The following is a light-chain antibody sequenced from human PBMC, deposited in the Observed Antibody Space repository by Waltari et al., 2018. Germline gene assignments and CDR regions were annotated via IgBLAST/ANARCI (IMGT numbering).Light chain of an antibody. V-gene: IGKV3-11*01. CDR1: QSVSSS. Sequence: LTQSPATLSLSPGERATLSCRASQSVSSSLAWYQQKPGQAPRLLIYGASSRATGIPDRFSGSGSGTDFTLTINSLEPEDVGVYHCYQHSSGYSFGQGTKVEIK. CDR3: YQHSSGYS. J-gene: IGKJ2*03. CDR2: GAS.